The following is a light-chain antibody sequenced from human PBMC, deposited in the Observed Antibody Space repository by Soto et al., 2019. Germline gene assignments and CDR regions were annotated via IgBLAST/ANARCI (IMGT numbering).Light chain of an antibody. CDR2: AAS. Sequence: IQLTQSPSSLSASVGDRVTFTCRASEDISSYLVWYQQKPGAAPKLLIYAASALHSGVPSRFSGSGSGTEFTLTISSLHPEDFAVYFCQQFKNYPITFGQGTRLQIK. J-gene: IGKJ5*01. CDR1: EDISSY. V-gene: IGKV1-9*01. CDR3: QQFKNYPIT.